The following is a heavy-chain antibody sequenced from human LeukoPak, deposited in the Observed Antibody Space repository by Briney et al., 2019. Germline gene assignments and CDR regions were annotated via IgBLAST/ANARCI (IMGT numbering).Heavy chain of an antibody. J-gene: IGHJ4*02. V-gene: IGHV1-2*02. CDR3: AQDQMGAKVGPVDV. CDR1: GSGYY. D-gene: IGHD5-24*01. CDR2: INLNTGDT. Sequence: ASVTVSFTTCGSGYYLHWVRQAPGQGLEWMGWINLNTGDTNYGQGRVTMTRDNSISTAYLELSYLRSDDTAVYYCAQDQMGAKVGPVDVWGQGTLVTVSS.